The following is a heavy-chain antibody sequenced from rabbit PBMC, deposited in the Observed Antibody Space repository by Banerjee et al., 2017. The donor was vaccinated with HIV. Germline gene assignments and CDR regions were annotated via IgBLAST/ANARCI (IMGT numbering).Heavy chain of an antibody. V-gene: IGHV1S45*01. Sequence: QEQLEESGGDLVKPEGSLTLTCTASGFSFNINYYMCWVRQAPGKGLEWIGCVYAGSSGDTYHASWAKGRFTISKTSSTTVTLQMTSLTAADTATYFCARDPYTDYGAVDLWGQGTLVTVS. J-gene: IGHJ6*01. CDR2: VYAGSSGDT. CDR1: GFSFNINYY. D-gene: IGHD2-1*01. CDR3: ARDPYTDYGAVDL.